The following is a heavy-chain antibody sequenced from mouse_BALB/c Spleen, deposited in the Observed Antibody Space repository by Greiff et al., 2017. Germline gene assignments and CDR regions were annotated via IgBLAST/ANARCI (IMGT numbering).Heavy chain of an antibody. J-gene: IGHJ2*01. D-gene: IGHD1-1*01. CDR1: GFSLTSYG. Sequence: QVQLQQSGPGLVAPSQSLSITCTVSGFSLTSYGVHWVRQPPGKGLEWLGVIWAGGSTNYNSALMSRLSISKDNSKSQVFLKMNSLQTDDTAMYYCARGDYYGSSYRFFDYWGQGTTLTVSS. V-gene: IGHV2-9*02. CDR2: IWAGGST. CDR3: ARGDYYGSSYRFFDY.